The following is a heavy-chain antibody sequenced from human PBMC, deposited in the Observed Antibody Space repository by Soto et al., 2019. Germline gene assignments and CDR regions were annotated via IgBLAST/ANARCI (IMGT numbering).Heavy chain of an antibody. CDR2: ISSTGTSM. V-gene: IGHV3-48*03. CDR1: GFTFSSYE. Sequence: EVHLVESGGGLVKPGGSLRLSCAASGFTFSSYEMNWVRQAPGKGLEWVSYISSTGTSMDYADSVKGRFTISRDNAKNSLHLQLNSLRDEDTAVYYCARETHFIDYWGQGTLVSVSA. J-gene: IGHJ4*02. CDR3: ARETHFIDY.